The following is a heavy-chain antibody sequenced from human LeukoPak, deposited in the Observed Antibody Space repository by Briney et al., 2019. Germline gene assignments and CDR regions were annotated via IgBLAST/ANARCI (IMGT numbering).Heavy chain of an antibody. V-gene: IGHV3-30*18. CDR1: GFTFSSYG. CDR2: MSYDGSNK. CDR3: AKGYGIIDY. D-gene: IGHD1-1*01. Sequence: GRSLRLSCAASGFTFSSYGMHWVRQAPGKGLEWVAVMSYDGSNKYYADSVKGRFTISRDNSKNTLYLQMNSLRAEDTAVYYCAKGYGIIDYWGQGTLVTVSS. J-gene: IGHJ4*02.